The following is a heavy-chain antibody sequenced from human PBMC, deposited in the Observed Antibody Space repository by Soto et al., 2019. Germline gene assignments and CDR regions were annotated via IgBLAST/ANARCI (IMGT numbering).Heavy chain of an antibody. CDR2: IYPGDSDT. CDR3: ARLFQILAAGTPNWFDP. V-gene: IGHV5-51*01. D-gene: IGHD6-13*01. J-gene: IGHJ5*02. Sequence: PGESLKISCKGSGYSFTSYWIGWVRQMPGKGLEWMGIIYPGDSDTRYSPSFQGQVTISADKSISTAYLQWSSLKASDTAMYYCARLFQILAAGTPNWFDPYGQDTLVTVTS. CDR1: GYSFTSYW.